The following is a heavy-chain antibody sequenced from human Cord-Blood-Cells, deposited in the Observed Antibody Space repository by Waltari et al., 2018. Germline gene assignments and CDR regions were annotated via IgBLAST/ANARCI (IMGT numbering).Heavy chain of an antibody. CDR1: GYTFTGYY. V-gene: IGHV1-2*02. Sequence: QVQLVQSGAEVKKPGASVKVSCTASGYTFTGYYMHWVRQAPGQGLEWMGWLNPNRGGTNYAQKFQGRVTMTRDTSISTAYMELSRLRSDDTAVYYCARDLEIEYSSSYNWFDPWGQGTLVTVSS. CDR3: ARDLEIEYSSSYNWFDP. CDR2: LNPNRGGT. J-gene: IGHJ5*02. D-gene: IGHD6-6*01.